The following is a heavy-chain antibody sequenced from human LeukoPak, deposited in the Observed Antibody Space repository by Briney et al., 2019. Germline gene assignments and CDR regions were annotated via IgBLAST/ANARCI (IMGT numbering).Heavy chain of an antibody. V-gene: IGHV3-23*01. CDR1: GFTFSSYA. Sequence: GGXLRLSCAASGFTFSSYAMSWVRQAPGKGLEGVSAISGNSGTTDYADAVKGGFTISRDNSKKRVYVQKNSLRAEDTAVYYCAKEGYSSTWNADFDFGGQGTLVTVSS. D-gene: IGHD6-13*01. CDR3: AKEGYSSTWNADFDF. CDR2: ISGNSGTT. J-gene: IGHJ4*02.